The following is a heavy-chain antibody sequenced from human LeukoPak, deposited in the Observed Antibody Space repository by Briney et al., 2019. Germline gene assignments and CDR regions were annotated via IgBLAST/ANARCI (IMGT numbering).Heavy chain of an antibody. J-gene: IGHJ4*02. D-gene: IGHD6-19*01. CDR1: GFTFSSYG. V-gene: IGHV3-30*02. CDR3: AKDFSGWYNYFDY. Sequence: GGSLRLSCAASGFTFSSYGMHWVRQAPGKGLEWVAFIRYDGSNKYYAASVKGRFTISKDSSKNTLYLQMNSLRAEDTAVYYCAKDFSGWYNYFDYWGQGTLVTVSS. CDR2: IRYDGSNK.